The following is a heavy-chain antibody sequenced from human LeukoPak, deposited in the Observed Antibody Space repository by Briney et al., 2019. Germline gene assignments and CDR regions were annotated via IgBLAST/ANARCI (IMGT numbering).Heavy chain of an antibody. CDR2: IYSGGDT. J-gene: IGHJ4*02. V-gene: IGHV3-53*01. D-gene: IGHD6-19*01. CDR1: GLTVSSNY. CDR3: ARYDPYTNGWLPMD. Sequence: PGGSLRLACAAAGLTVSSNYMSWVRQAPGKGLEWVSVIYSGGDTYYTDSVKGRFTISRDDSKNTLYLQMNSLRVEDTAVYYCARYDPYTNGWLPMDWGQGSLVTVSS.